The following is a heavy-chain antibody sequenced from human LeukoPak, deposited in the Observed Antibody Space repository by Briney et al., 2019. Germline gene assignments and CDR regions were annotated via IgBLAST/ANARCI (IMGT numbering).Heavy chain of an antibody. D-gene: IGHD2-15*01. CDR1: GFTFDDYA. J-gene: IGHJ5*02. Sequence: PGGSLRLSCAASGFTFDDYAMHWVRQAPGKGLEWVSGISWNSGSIGYADSVKGRFTISRDNAKNSLYLQMNSLRTEDTALYYCAKGGYCSGNNCYFGDNWFDPWGQGTLVTVSS. CDR2: ISWNSGSI. CDR3: AKGGYCSGNNCYFGDNWFDP. V-gene: IGHV3-9*01.